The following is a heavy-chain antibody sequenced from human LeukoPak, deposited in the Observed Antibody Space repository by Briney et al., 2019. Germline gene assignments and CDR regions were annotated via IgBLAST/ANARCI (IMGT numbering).Heavy chain of an antibody. CDR2: INHSGST. J-gene: IGHJ4*02. Sequence: SETLSLNCAVYGGSFSGYYWRWIRQPPGKGLEWIGEINHSGSTNYNPSLKSRVTISVDTSKNQFSLKLSSVTAADTAVYYCATSKEWMATSSWGQGTLVTVSS. V-gene: IGHV4-34*01. CDR3: ATSKEWMATSS. D-gene: IGHD5-24*01. CDR1: GGSFSGYY.